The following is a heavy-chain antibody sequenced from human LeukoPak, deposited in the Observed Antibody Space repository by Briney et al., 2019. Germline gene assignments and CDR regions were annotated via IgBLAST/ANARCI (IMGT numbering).Heavy chain of an antibody. CDR3: ARDLFFDAY. D-gene: IGHD3-3*01. CDR2: IYSGGST. V-gene: IGHV3-66*01. CDR1: GFSVSNNY. Sequence: GGSLRLSCAASGFSVSNNYMSWVRQAPGKGLEWVSVIYSGGSTFYADSVKGRFTISRDNAKNSLYLQMNSLRDEDTAVYYCARDLFFDAYWGQGTLVTVSS. J-gene: IGHJ4*02.